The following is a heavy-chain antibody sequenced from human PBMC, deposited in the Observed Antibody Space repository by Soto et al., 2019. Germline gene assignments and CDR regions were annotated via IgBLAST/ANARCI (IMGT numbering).Heavy chain of an antibody. CDR2: ISNDAVHT. Sequence: EVQLVESGGGLVQPGGSLALSCVASGFTFTTYCMHWVRQAPGKGLEYLSAISNDAVHTYYANSVKDRFTISRDNSKDTLYLHMGSLSPEDMAVYYCARGHLPWHYHSYRMAVWGQGTPVTVSS. CDR3: ARGHLPWHYHSYRMAV. D-gene: IGHD2-15*01. V-gene: IGHV3-64*01. CDR1: GFTFTTYC. J-gene: IGHJ6*02.